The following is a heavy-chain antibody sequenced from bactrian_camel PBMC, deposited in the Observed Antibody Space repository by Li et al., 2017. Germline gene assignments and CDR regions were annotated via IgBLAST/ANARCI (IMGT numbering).Heavy chain of an antibody. J-gene: IGHJ4*01. Sequence: HVQLVESGVGSGQSVGSLRLSCEVSGITEGTNCIGWFRQAPGKEREGVAAIESTGSTSYADSVKGRFTISRDDAKNTLYLQLNSLKTEDTAMYYCTRETEWVGYHEFAVVWGQGTQVTVS. CDR1: GITEGTNC. D-gene: IGHD5*01. V-gene: IGHV3S53*01. CDR3: TRETEWVGYHEFAVV. CDR2: IESTGST.